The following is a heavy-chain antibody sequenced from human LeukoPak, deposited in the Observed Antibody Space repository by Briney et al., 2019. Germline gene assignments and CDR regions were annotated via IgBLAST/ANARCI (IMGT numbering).Heavy chain of an antibody. CDR2: IIPIFGTA. Sequence: SVKVSCKASRGTFSSYAISWVRQAPGQGLEWMGGIIPIFGTANYAQKFQGRVTITADESTSTAYMELSSLRSEDTAVYYCARALLLTHYYYYYMDVWGKGTTVTVSS. V-gene: IGHV1-69*13. CDR1: RGTFSSYA. J-gene: IGHJ6*03. CDR3: ARALLLTHYYYYYMDV. D-gene: IGHD4/OR15-4a*01.